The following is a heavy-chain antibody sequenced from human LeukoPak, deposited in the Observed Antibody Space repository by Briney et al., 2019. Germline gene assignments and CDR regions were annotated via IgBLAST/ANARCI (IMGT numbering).Heavy chain of an antibody. CDR3: ARSEINDYMNY. V-gene: IGHV4-38-2*02. J-gene: IGHJ4*02. CDR2: INYSEKP. Sequence: SETLSLTCSVSGYSIRSGYHWAWIRQPPGKGLEWIGSINYSEKPYYNPSLKSRVTISVDTSKNQFSLKMTSVTAADTAFYFCARSEINDYMNYWGQGMPVTVSS. D-gene: IGHD4-11*01. CDR1: GYSIRSGYH.